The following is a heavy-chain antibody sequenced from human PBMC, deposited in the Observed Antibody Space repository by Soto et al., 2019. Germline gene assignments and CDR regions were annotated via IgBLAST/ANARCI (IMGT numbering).Heavy chain of an antibody. D-gene: IGHD3-10*01. J-gene: IGHJ6*02. CDR1: GFTFSSYA. CDR2: ISYDGSNK. V-gene: IGHV3-30-3*01. Sequence: GGSLRLSCAASGFTFSSYAMHWVRQAPGKGLEWVAVISYDGSNKYYADSVKGRFTISTDNSKNKLYLKMNSMRAEDTAVYYCARGTVLNTMVRGEVRYGMDVWGQGTKVIVS. CDR3: ARGTVLNTMVRGEVRYGMDV.